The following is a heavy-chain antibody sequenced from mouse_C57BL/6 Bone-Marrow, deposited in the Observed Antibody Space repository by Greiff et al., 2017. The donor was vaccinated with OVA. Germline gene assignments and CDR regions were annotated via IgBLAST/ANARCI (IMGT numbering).Heavy chain of an antibody. CDR3: AKKGNYGSSYYAMDY. Sequence: VKLEESGPGLVQPSQSLSITCTVSGFSLTSYGVHWVRQPPGKGLEWLGVIWSGGSTDSNAAFISRLSISKDNSKGQVFYKMNSVQADDTAIYYCAKKGNYGSSYYAMDYWGQGTSVTVSS. V-gene: IGHV2-4*01. D-gene: IGHD1-1*01. J-gene: IGHJ4*01. CDR1: GFSLTSYG. CDR2: IWSGGST.